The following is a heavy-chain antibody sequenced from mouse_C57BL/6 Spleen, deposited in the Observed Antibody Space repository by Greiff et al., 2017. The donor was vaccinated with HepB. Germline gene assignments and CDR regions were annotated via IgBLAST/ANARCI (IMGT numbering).Heavy chain of an antibody. D-gene: IGHD1-1*01. CDR1: GYSITSGYY. CDR2: ISYDGSN. J-gene: IGHJ1*03. Sequence: EVQLVESGPGLVKPSQSLSLTCSVTGYSITSGYYWNWIRQFPGNKLEWMGYISYDGSNNYNPSLKNRISITRDTSKNQFFLKLNSVTTEDTATYYCARDLIPAITPEGYFDVWGTGTTVTVSS. V-gene: IGHV3-6*01. CDR3: ARDLIPAITPEGYFDV.